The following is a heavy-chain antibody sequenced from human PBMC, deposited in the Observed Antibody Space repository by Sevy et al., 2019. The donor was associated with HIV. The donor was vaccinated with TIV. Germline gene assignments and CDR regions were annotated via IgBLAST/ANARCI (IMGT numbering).Heavy chain of an antibody. CDR1: GFTFDTYA. J-gene: IGHJ4*02. CDR3: AKDMSRGGTGTGLDY. D-gene: IGHD1-7*01. Sequence: GGSLRLSCAASGFTFDTYAMHWVRQAPGKGLEWVSGINWIGAATGYADSVRGRFTISRDNAKNSLFLHMSSLRPEDTAFYYGAKDMSRGGTGTGLDYWGQGTLVTVSS. V-gene: IGHV3-9*01. CDR2: INWIGAAT.